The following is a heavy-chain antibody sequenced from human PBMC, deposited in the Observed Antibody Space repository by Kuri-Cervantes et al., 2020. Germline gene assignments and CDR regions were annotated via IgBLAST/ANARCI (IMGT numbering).Heavy chain of an antibody. J-gene: IGHJ6*02. Sequence: GESLKISCAASGFTFSSYSMNWVRQAPGKGLEWVSSISSSSSYIYYADSVKGRFTISRDNAKNSLYLKMDSLRAEDTAVYYCARESHYYYGMDVWGQGTTVTVSS. CDR3: ARESHYYYGMDV. CDR1: GFTFSSYS. V-gene: IGHV3-21*01. CDR2: ISSSSSYI.